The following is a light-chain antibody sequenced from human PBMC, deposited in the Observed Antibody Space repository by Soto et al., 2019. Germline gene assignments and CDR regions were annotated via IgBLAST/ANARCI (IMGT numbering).Light chain of an antibody. CDR2: DAS. CDR3: QQRSSWPPELS. J-gene: IGKJ3*01. Sequence: EIVLTQSPATLSLSPGERATLSCRASQTVITSVAWYQQKPGQAPRLLIHDASNRATGIPARFSGSGSGTDFTLTISSLEPEDFAVYYCQQRSSWPPELSFGPGTKVDIK. CDR1: QTVITS. V-gene: IGKV3-11*01.